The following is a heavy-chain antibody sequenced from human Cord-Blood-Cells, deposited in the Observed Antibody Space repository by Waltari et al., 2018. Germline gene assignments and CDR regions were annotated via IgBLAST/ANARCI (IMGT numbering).Heavy chain of an antibody. J-gene: IGHJ4*02. CDR3: AREESIAAAGVYYFDY. CDR1: GYTFTCYY. D-gene: IGHD6-13*01. Sequence: QVQLVQSGAEVKKPGASVKVSCKASGYTFTCYYMHWVRQAPGQGLEWMGWINPNSGGTNYAQKFQGRVTMTRDTSISTAYMELSRLRSDDTAVYYCAREESIAAAGVYYFDYWGQGTLVTVSS. V-gene: IGHV1-2*02. CDR2: INPNSGGT.